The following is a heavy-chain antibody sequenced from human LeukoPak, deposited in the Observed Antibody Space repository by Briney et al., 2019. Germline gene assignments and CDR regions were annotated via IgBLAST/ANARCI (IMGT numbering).Heavy chain of an antibody. V-gene: IGHV4-34*01. CDR2: INHSGST. CDR1: GGSFSGYY. CDR3: ARDSLGSRADY. J-gene: IGHJ4*02. D-gene: IGHD2-2*01. Sequence: SETLSLTXAVYGGSFSGYYWSWIRQPPGKGLEWIGEINHSGSTNYNPSLKSRVTISVDTSKNQFSLKLSSVTAADTAAYYCARDSLGSRADYWGQGTLVTVSS.